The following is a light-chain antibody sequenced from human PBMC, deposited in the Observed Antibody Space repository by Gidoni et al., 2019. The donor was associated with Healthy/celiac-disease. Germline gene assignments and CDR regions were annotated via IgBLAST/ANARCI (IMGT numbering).Light chain of an antibody. Sequence: DIQMNQSLSSLSASVGDRVTITCRASQSISSYLHWYQQKPGKAPKLLIYAASSLQSGVPSRFSGSRSGTDFTLTISSLQPEDFATYYCQQSYSTPKTFGQGTKVEIK. J-gene: IGKJ1*01. CDR3: QQSYSTPKT. CDR1: QSISSY. V-gene: IGKV1-39*01. CDR2: AAS.